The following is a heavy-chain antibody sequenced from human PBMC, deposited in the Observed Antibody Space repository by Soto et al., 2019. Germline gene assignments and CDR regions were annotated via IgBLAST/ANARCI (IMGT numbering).Heavy chain of an antibody. CDR3: ASVEMLWFGGDVPGGFDP. D-gene: IGHD3-10*01. Sequence: QVQLQESGPGLVKPSQTLSLTCTVSGGSISSGGYYWSWIRQHPGKGLEWIGYIYYSGSTYYNPSLKSRVTISVATSKTQFSLKLSSVTAADTAVYYCASVEMLWFGGDVPGGFDPWGQGTLVTVSS. CDR1: GGSISSGGYY. CDR2: IYYSGST. V-gene: IGHV4-31*03. J-gene: IGHJ5*02.